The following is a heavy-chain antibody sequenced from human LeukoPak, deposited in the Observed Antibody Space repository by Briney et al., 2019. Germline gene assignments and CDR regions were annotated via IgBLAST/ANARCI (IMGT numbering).Heavy chain of an antibody. V-gene: IGHV4-39*07. D-gene: IGHD1-26*01. CDR3: VRPRPFSHSQGHAFDV. J-gene: IGHJ3*01. Sequence: SETLSLTCTVSGGSISSSSYYWGWIRQPPGKGLEWIGSIYYSGSTYYNPSLKSRVTISVDTSKNQFSLSLTSVTAADTAVYFCVRPRPFSHSQGHAFDVWGQGTMVTVSS. CDR1: GGSISSSSYY. CDR2: IYYSGST.